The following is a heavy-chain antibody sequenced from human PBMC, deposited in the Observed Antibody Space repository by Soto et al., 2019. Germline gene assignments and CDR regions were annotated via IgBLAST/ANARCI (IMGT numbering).Heavy chain of an antibody. CDR3: ARASGIFGATPTHFDP. J-gene: IGHJ5*02. CDR1: GGSISSYY. V-gene: IGHV4-59*01. Sequence: SETLSLTCTVSGGSISSYYWSWIRQPPGKGLEWIGYIYYSGSTNYNPSLKSRVTISVDTSKNQFSLKLSSVTAADTAVYYCARASGIFGATPTHFDPWGQGTLVTVS. CDR2: IYYSGST. D-gene: IGHD3-3*01.